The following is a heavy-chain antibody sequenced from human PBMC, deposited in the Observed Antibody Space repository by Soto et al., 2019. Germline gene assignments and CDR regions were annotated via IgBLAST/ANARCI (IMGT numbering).Heavy chain of an antibody. Sequence: EVQMLESGGGLVRPGGSLRLSCAASGFRFSNFAMSWVRQAPGKGLEWISALTGSGRTTFYAASVEGRFTISRDNSKNTIYLQMNGLRAEDTALYYCAKDPTSGWTPVDDAFGVWGQGTTVIVSP. J-gene: IGHJ3*01. CDR3: AKDPTSGWTPVDDAFGV. D-gene: IGHD6-25*01. V-gene: IGHV3-23*01. CDR2: LTGSGRTT. CDR1: GFRFSNFA.